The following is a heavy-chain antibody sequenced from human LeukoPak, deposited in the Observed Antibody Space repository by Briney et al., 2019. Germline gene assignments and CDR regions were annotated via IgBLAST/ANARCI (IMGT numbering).Heavy chain of an antibody. CDR2: ISSSGSTI. D-gene: IGHD3-10*01. CDR1: GFTLSSYS. J-gene: IGHJ4*02. V-gene: IGHV3-48*04. CDR3: ARADYGSTYYFDY. Sequence: PGGCLRLSCAASGFTLSSYSMNWVRQAPGKGLEWVSYISSSGSTIYYADSVKGRFTISRDNAKNSLYLQMNSLRAEDTAVYYCARADYGSTYYFDYWGQGTLVTVSS.